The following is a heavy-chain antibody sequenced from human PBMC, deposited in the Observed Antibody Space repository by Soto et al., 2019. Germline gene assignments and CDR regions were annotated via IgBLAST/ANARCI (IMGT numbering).Heavy chain of an antibody. D-gene: IGHD6-13*01. CDR1: GGSISSGGYY. CDR2: IYYSGST. V-gene: IGHV4-31*03. Sequence: PSETLSLTCTVSGGSISSGGYYWSWIRQHPGKGLEWIGYIYYSGSTYYNPSLKSRVTISVDTSKNQFSLKLSSVTAADTAVYYCARGIIATNGFDPWGQGTLVTVSS. J-gene: IGHJ5*02. CDR3: ARGIIATNGFDP.